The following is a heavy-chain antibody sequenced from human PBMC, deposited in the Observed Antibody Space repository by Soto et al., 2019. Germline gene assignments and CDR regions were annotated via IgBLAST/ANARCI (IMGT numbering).Heavy chain of an antibody. D-gene: IGHD1-1*01. CDR1: GFTFSSYG. Sequence: GGSLRLSCAASGFTFSSYGMHWVRQAPGKGLEWVAVIWYDGSNKFYVDSVKGRFTISRDNAKNSLSLQMNSLRADDTAVYYCARSAGIQHFECWGQGTLVTVSS. J-gene: IGHJ4*02. V-gene: IGHV3-33*01. CDR2: IWYDGSNK. CDR3: ARSAGIQHFEC.